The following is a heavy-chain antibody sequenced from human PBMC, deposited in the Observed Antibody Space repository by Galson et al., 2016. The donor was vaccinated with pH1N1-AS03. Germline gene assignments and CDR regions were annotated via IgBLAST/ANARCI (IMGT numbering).Heavy chain of an antibody. J-gene: IGHJ6*02. Sequence: SLRLSCAASGFTFSSYGMHWVRPAPGKGLEWVAVISYDGSNKYYADSVKGRFTISRDNSKNTLYLQMKSLRAEDTAVYYCAKDLGTHYYGMDVWGQGTTVTVSS. CDR1: GFTFSSYG. V-gene: IGHV3-30*18. CDR3: AKDLGTHYYGMDV. CDR2: ISYDGSNK.